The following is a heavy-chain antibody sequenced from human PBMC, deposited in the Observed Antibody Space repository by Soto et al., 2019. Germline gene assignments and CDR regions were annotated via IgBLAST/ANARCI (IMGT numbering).Heavy chain of an antibody. J-gene: IGHJ4*02. CDR1: GGCISSSSYY. Sequence: QLQLQESGPGLVKPSETQSLTCTVAGGCISSSSYYWGWIRQPPGKGLEWIGSIYYSGSTYYNPSLKSRVTISVDTSKNQFSLKLSSVTAADTAVYYCAANDYGGNFDYWGQGTLVTVSS. V-gene: IGHV4-39*01. CDR3: AANDYGGNFDY. D-gene: IGHD4-17*01. CDR2: IYYSGST.